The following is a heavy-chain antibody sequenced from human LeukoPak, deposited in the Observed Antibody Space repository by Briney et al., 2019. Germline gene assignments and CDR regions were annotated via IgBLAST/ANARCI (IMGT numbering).Heavy chain of an antibody. CDR3: ASSQYTVTNAFDI. CDR2: IIQDGSEK. Sequence: GGSLRLSCAASGSTFSSYWMSWVRQAPGKGLEWVANIIQDGSEKYYVDSVKGRFIISRDNAKNSLYLQMNSLRAEDTAVYYCASSQYTVTNAFDIWGQGTMVTVSS. V-gene: IGHV3-7*01. D-gene: IGHD4-17*01. J-gene: IGHJ3*02. CDR1: GSTFSSYW.